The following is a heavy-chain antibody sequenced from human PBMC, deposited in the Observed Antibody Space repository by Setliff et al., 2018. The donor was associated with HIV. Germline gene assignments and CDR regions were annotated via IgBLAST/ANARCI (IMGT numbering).Heavy chain of an antibody. J-gene: IGHJ4*02. Sequence: PGGSLRLSCAASGFTFSSYAMTWVRQAPGKGLDWVSVIYSGGSSTTYGNSVKGRFTISRDDSKNTLYLQMNSLRAEDTAVYYCAKLSAGICTGGYCYAAYWGQGTLVTVSS. D-gene: IGHD2-21*01. CDR3: AKLSAGICTGGYCYAAY. CDR2: IYSGGSST. V-gene: IGHV3-23*03. CDR1: GFTFSSYA.